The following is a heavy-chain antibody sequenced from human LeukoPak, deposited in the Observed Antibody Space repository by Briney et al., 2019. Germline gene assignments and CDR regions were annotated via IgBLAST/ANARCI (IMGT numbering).Heavy chain of an antibody. Sequence: GGSLRLSCAASGFIFRDYYIGWIRQTPEKGLEWASYIGTNDYTTYYAVSVKGRFTISRDNAENSLLLQMDSLRAEDAAVYCCARLAIVSGGKPSGFLDVWGHGTTVSVSS. CDR1: GFIFRDYY. J-gene: IGHJ6*02. CDR2: IGTNDYTT. V-gene: IGHV3-11*01. CDR3: ARLAIVSGGKPSGFLDV. D-gene: IGHD2/OR15-2a*01.